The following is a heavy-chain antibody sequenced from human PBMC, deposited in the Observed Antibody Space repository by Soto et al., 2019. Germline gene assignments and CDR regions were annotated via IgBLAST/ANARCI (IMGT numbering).Heavy chain of an antibody. V-gene: IGHV1-18*01. D-gene: IGHD3-22*01. J-gene: IGHJ6*02. CDR1: GYTFTSYG. Sequence: ASVKVSCKASGYTFTSYGISWVRQAPGQGLEWMGWISAYNGNTNYAQKLQGRVTMTTDTSTSTAYMELRSLRSDDTAVYYCASGRWLLRYYYGMDVWGQGTTVTVSS. CDR2: ISAYNGNT. CDR3: ASGRWLLRYYYGMDV.